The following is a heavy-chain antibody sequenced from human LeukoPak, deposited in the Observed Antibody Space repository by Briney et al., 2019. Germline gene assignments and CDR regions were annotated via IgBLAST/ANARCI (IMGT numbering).Heavy chain of an antibody. Sequence: ASVKVSCKASRFTFTHYGITWVRQAPGKGLAGMGWISAYNGNTNYPHKLQDRLTLNTDTSTNTAYMEPKTLRSNETPVYYCLREDYGVRRYSNWGQGTLVTVSS. V-gene: IGHV1-18*01. CDR2: ISAYNGNT. D-gene: IGHD4-17*01. J-gene: IGHJ4*02. CDR1: RFTFTHYG. CDR3: LREDYGVRRYSN.